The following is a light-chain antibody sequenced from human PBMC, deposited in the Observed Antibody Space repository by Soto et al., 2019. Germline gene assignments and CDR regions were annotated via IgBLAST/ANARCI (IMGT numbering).Light chain of an antibody. Sequence: EIVLTQSPGTLSLSPGERATLSCRASQSVGSRYSAWYQQTPGEAPRLLISGASTRPTGIPDRFSGSGSGTEFTLTISRLEPDDFAVYYCQQYGNSRCTFGQGTKVEIK. V-gene: IGKV3-20*01. CDR2: GAS. CDR3: QQYGNSRCT. CDR1: QSVGSRY. J-gene: IGKJ1*01.